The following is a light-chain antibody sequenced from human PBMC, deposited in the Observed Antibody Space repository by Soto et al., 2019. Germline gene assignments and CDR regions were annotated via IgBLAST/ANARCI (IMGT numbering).Light chain of an antibody. CDR2: DVT. J-gene: IGLJ2*01. CDR1: TSDVGGYNY. Sequence: QSALTQPRSVSGSPGQSVAISCTGTTSDVGGYNYVSWYQQHPSKAPKLMIYDVTKRPSGVPDRFSGSKSGNTASLTISGLQAEDEADYYCTSYAGSSTPVIFGGGTKLTVL. CDR3: TSYAGSSTPVI. V-gene: IGLV2-11*01.